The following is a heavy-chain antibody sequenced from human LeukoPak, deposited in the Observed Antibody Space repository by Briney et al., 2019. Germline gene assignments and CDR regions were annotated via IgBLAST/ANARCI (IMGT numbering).Heavy chain of an antibody. CDR2: IYYSGST. CDR1: GGSISSYY. Sequence: SETLSLTCTVSGGSISSYYWSWIRQPPGKGLEWIGYIYYSGSTNYNPSLKSRVTISVDTSKNQFSLKLNSVTAADTAVYYCAREAYYSDTSGPNAFHIWGQGTMVTVSS. J-gene: IGHJ3*02. CDR3: AREAYYSDTSGPNAFHI. V-gene: IGHV4-59*12. D-gene: IGHD3-22*01.